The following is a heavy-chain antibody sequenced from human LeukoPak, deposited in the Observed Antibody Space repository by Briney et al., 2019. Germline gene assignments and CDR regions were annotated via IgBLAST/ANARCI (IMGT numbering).Heavy chain of an antibody. Sequence: SETLSLTCTVSGYSISSGYYWGWIRQPPGKGLEWIGNIHHSVSTYYNPSLKSRVTISGDTSKNQFSLKLSSVTAADTAVYYCARDHNYDSSGYYYAPLGYWGQGTLVTVSS. CDR2: IHHSVST. D-gene: IGHD3-22*01. V-gene: IGHV4-38-2*02. J-gene: IGHJ4*02. CDR1: GYSISSGYY. CDR3: ARDHNYDSSGYYYAPLGY.